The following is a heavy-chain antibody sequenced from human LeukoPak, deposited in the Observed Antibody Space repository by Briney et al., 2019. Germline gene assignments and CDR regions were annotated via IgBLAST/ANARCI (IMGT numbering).Heavy chain of an antibody. V-gene: IGHV3-33*01. CDR1: GFTFSSYG. Sequence: GRSLRLSCAASGFTFSSYGMHWVRQAPGKGLEWVAVIWYDVSNKYYADSVKGRFTISRDNSKNTLYLQMNSLRAEDTAVHYCAGQDDSSGGGGFDPWGQGTLVTVSS. D-gene: IGHD3-22*01. CDR3: AGQDDSSGGGGFDP. J-gene: IGHJ5*02. CDR2: IWYDVSNK.